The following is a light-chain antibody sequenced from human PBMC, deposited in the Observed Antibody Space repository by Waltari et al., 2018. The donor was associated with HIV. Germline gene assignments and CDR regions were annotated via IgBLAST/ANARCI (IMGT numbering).Light chain of an antibody. CDR2: EVT. J-gene: IGLJ2*01. CDR3: CSYAGSHTFVV. V-gene: IGLV2-23*02. CDR1: NSDVGSYDL. Sequence: QSALTQPASVSGSPGQSVTISCAGSNSDVGSYDLVSWYQHHPGKAPKRLIYEVTKRPSGVSHRFSGSKSGNTASLTISGLQAEDDADYYCCSYAGSHTFVVFGGGTKLTVL.